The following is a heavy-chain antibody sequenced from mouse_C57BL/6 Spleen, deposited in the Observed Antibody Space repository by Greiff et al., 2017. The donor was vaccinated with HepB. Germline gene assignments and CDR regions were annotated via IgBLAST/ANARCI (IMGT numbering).Heavy chain of an antibody. D-gene: IGHD1-1*01. Sequence: QVQLQQSGPGLVQPSQSLSITCTVSGFSLTSYGVHWVRQSPGKGLEWLGVIWRGGSTDYNAAFMSRLSITKDNSKSQVFFKMNSLQADDTAIYYCAKKGGTYYGSRTDYAMDYWGQGTSVTVSS. CDR3: AKKGGTYYGSRTDYAMDY. CDR1: GFSLTSYG. J-gene: IGHJ4*01. V-gene: IGHV2-5*01. CDR2: IWRGGST.